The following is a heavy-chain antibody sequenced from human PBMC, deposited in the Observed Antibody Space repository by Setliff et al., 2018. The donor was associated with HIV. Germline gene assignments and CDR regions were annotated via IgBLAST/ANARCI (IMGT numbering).Heavy chain of an antibody. Sequence: SETLSLTCTVSGGSINNYYWSWMRQSPGKGLEWIGYIHSSGPTNYNPSLKSRVSISVDTSKNQFSLKLSSVTAADTAVYYCARHPPNLDWLDPWGQGTLVTVSS. J-gene: IGHJ5*02. CDR2: IHSSGPT. V-gene: IGHV4-4*09. CDR3: ARHPPNLDWLDP. CDR1: GGSINNYY.